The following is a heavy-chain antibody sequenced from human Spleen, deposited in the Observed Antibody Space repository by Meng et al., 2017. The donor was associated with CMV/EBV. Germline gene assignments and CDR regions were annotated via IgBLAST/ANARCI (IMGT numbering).Heavy chain of an antibody. CDR3: ATSQCSSANCRDAYNWFDS. CDR2: ITPIVGIP. Sequence: TFSGYTVSWVRQAHGQGLEWMGRITPIVGIPRYAQIFQDRVTITADKFTSTTYMELSGLKSEDTAVYYCATSQCSSANCRDAYNWFDSWGQGTLVTVSS. CDR1: TFSGYT. V-gene: IGHV1-69*02. D-gene: IGHD2-2*01. J-gene: IGHJ5*01.